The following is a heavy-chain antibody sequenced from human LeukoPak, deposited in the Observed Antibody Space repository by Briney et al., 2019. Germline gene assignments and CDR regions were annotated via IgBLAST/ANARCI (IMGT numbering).Heavy chain of an antibody. CDR3: ARTGRRAYCSSASCYPRFRDYGMDV. J-gene: IGHJ6*02. Sequence: SETLSLTCAVYGGSFSGYYWSWIRQPPGKGLEWIGEINHSGTTNYNPSLKSRVTISVDTSKNQFSLKLSSVTAADTAVYYCARTGRRAYCSSASCYPRFRDYGMDVWGQGTTVTVSS. CDR1: GGSFSGYY. V-gene: IGHV4-34*01. D-gene: IGHD2-2*01. CDR2: INHSGTT.